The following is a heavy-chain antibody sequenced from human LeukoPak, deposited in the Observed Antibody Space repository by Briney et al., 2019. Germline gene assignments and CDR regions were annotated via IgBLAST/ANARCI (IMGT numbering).Heavy chain of an antibody. CDR2: IYSGDIGGYT. V-gene: IGHV3-66*01. CDR3: ARDPNYYNYGMDV. CDR1: GFTVSNSY. J-gene: IGHJ6*02. Sequence: GGSLRLSCAASGFTVSNSYMSWVRQAPGKSLEWVSVIYSGDIGGYTYYSDSVKGRFTISRDNSKNTLNLQMNSLRDEGTAVYYCARDPNYYNYGMDVWGQGTMVTVSS.